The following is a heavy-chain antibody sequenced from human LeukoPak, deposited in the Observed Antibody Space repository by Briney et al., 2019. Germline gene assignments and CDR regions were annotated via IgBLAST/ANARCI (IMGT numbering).Heavy chain of an antibody. V-gene: IGHV4-59*12. CDR2: IYYSGST. CDR3: ARGGPFLIQLWDYYFDY. D-gene: IGHD5-18*01. J-gene: IGHJ4*02. Sequence: KASETLSLTCTVSGGSISSYYWSWIRQPPGKGLEWIGYIYYSGSTNYNPSLKSRVTISVDTSKNQFSLKLSSVTAADTAVYYCARGGPFLIQLWDYYFDYWGQGTLVTVSS. CDR1: GGSISSYY.